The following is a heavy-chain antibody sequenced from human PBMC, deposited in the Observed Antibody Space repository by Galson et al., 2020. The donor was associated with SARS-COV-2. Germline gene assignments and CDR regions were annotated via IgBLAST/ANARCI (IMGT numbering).Heavy chain of an antibody. CDR1: GLTFSTSA. Sequence: GGSLRLSCAASGLTFSTSAMHWVRQAPGKGLEWLAVISSDGRNKFYADSVKGRFTISRDNSKDTLYLQMNSLRVEDTAVYYCARDGDYDIGSGYYGNFDYWGQGTLVTVSS. CDR3: ARDGDYDIGSGYYGNFDY. V-gene: IGHV3-30*04. D-gene: IGHD3-3*01. CDR2: ISSDGRNK. J-gene: IGHJ4*02.